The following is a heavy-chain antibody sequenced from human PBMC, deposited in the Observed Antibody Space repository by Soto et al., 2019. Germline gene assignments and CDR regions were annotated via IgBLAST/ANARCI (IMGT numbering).Heavy chain of an antibody. Sequence: QVQLVESGGGVVQPGRSLRLSCAASGFTFSSYAMHWVRQAPGKGLEWVVVISYDGSNKYYADSVKGRFTISRDNSKNTLYLQMNSLRAEDTAVYYCARDYYRFNSGYGFSMDVW. CDR2: ISYDGSNK. D-gene: IGHD5-12*01. CDR1: GFTFSSYA. CDR3: ARDYYRFNSGYGFSMDV. V-gene: IGHV3-30-3*01. J-gene: IGHJ6*01.